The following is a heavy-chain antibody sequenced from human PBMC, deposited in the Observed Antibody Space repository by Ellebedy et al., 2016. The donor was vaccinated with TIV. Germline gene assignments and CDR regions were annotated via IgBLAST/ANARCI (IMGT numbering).Heavy chain of an antibody. D-gene: IGHD6-19*01. CDR2: ISSHGGST. CDR1: GFTFSPYA. Sequence: GGSLRLSCAASGFTFSPYAMHWVRQAPGKGLEYVSAISSHGGSTFYANSVQGRFSISRDNSKNTLYLQMDSLRGEDMAVYYCARRSRPDSSGWYFPDYWGQGNLVTVSS. CDR3: ARRSRPDSSGWYFPDY. J-gene: IGHJ4*02. V-gene: IGHV3-64*01.